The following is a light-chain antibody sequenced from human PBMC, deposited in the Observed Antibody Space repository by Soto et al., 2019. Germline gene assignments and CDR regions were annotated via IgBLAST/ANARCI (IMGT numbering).Light chain of an antibody. J-gene: IGKJ2*01. Sequence: DIQMTQSPSTLSASVGDRVTITCRASQSISSWLAWYQQKPGEAPKLLIYDASRLESGVPSRFSGSGSGTEFTLYISSLQPDDFATYYCQQYNSYWGYTFGQGTKLEIK. V-gene: IGKV1-5*01. CDR1: QSISSW. CDR3: QQYNSYWGYT. CDR2: DAS.